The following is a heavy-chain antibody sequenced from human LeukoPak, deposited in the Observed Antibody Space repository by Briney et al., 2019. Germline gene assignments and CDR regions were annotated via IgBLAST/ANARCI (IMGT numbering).Heavy chain of an antibody. CDR3: ARVPALLWFGEYQSYYYYYGMDV. Sequence: GGSLRLSRAASGFTFSSYSMNWVRQAPGKGLEWVSSISSSSSYIYYADSVKGRFTISRDNAKNSLYLQMNSLRAEDTAVYYCARVPALLWFGEYQSYYYYYGMDVWGQGTTVTVSS. CDR2: ISSSSSYI. CDR1: GFTFSSYS. J-gene: IGHJ6*02. V-gene: IGHV3-21*01. D-gene: IGHD3-10*01.